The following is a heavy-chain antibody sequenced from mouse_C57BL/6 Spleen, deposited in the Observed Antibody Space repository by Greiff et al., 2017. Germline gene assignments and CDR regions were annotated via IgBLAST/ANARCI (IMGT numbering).Heavy chain of an antibody. J-gene: IGHJ3*01. CDR3: AADEGYYEAWCAY. V-gene: IGHV1-18*01. CDR1: GYTFTDYN. D-gene: IGHD2-3*01. CDR2: INPNNGGT. Sequence: VQLQQSGPELVKPGASVKISCKASGYTFTDYNMDWVKQSHGQSLEWIGDINPNNGGTIYNQKFKGKATLTVDKSSSTAYMEMRSLTSEDTAVYDCAADEGYYEAWCAYWGQGTLVTVSA.